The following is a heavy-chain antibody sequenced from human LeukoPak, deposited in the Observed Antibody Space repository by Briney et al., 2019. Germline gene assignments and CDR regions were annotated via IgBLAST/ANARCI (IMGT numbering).Heavy chain of an antibody. CDR1: GYTFTGYY. CDR2: INPNSGGT. D-gene: IGHD3-3*01. J-gene: IGHJ4*02. V-gene: IGHV1-2*04. CDR3: ARLSRFLEWLPLPPFYDSSGVDY. Sequence: ASVKVSCKASGYTFTGYYMHWVRQAPGQGLEWMGWINPNSGGTNYAQKFQGWVTMTRDTSISTAYMELGRLRSDDTAVYYCARLSRFLEWLPLPPFYDSSGVDYWGQGTLVTVSS.